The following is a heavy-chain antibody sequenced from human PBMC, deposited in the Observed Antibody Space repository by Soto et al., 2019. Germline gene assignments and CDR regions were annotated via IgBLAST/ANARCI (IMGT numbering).Heavy chain of an antibody. V-gene: IGHV4-59*01. CDR2: IYYRGST. Sequence: QVQLQESGPGLVKPSETLSLTCTVSGGSISSYYWSWIRQPPGKGLEWIGYIYYRGSTNYNPSLKSRVTISVDTSKNQFSLKLRSVTAADTAVYYCARVWGGAFDIWGQGTMVTVSS. D-gene: IGHD3-10*01. CDR3: ARVWGGAFDI. J-gene: IGHJ3*02. CDR1: GGSISSYY.